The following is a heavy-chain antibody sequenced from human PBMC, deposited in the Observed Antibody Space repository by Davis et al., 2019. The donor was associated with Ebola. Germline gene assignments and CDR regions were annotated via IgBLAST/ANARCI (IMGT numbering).Heavy chain of an antibody. CDR1: GGSFSGSY. J-gene: IGHJ6*02. V-gene: IGHV4-34*01. Sequence: MPSETLSLTCAVYGGSFSGSYWSWIRQPPGKGLEWIGEINHSGSTNYNPSLKSRVTISVDTSKNQFSLKLSSVTAADTAVYYCARFPVLWFRNYGMDVWGQGTTVTVSS. CDR3: ARFPVLWFRNYGMDV. D-gene: IGHD3-10*01. CDR2: INHSGST.